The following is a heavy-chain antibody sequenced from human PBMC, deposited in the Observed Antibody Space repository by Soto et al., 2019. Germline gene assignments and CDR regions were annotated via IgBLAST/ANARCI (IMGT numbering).Heavy chain of an antibody. Sequence: QVQLVESGGGVVQPGRSLRLSCAASGFTFSSYAMHWVRQAPGKGLEWVAVISYDGSNKYYADSVKGRFTISRDNSKNTLYLKMNSLRAEDTAVYYCASPSPYHNWNQGPFDYWGQGTLVTVSS. D-gene: IGHD1-20*01. J-gene: IGHJ4*02. V-gene: IGHV3-30-3*01. CDR2: ISYDGSNK. CDR3: ASPSPYHNWNQGPFDY. CDR1: GFTFSSYA.